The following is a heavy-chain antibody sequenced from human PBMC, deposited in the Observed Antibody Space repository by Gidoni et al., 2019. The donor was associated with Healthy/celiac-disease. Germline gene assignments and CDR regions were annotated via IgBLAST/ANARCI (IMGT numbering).Heavy chain of an antibody. CDR3: AKLNAGNKFTMIVVVSVFDY. J-gene: IGHJ4*02. Sequence: EVQLLESGGGLVQPGGAMRLSGAASGVTLSGDAMSGVRQAPGKGLEWVSAISGSGGSTYYADSVKGRFTISRDNSKNTLYLQMNSLRAEDTAVYSCAKLNAGNKFTMIVVVSVFDYWGQGTLVTVSS. CDR1: GVTLSGDA. CDR2: ISGSGGST. D-gene: IGHD3-22*01. V-gene: IGHV3-23*01.